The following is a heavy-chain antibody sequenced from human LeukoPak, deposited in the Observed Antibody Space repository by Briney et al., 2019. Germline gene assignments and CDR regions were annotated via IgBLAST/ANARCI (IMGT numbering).Heavy chain of an antibody. J-gene: IGHJ2*01. Sequence: SETLSLTCTVSGGSMSNYFGSWIRQPPGEGLEWIGYMSSSGSPNYTPSLKSRVTISVDTSNNQFSLKLISVTAADTAVYYCARRGPNSGSYSHFDLWGRGTLVTVSS. CDR1: GGSMSNYF. V-gene: IGHV4-59*01. CDR3: ARRGPNSGSYSHFDL. CDR2: MSSSGSP. D-gene: IGHD1-26*01.